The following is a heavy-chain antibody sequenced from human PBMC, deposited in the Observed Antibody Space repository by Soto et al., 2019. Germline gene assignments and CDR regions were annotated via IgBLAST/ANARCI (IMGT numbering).Heavy chain of an antibody. CDR1: GYTFTRYG. CDR2: INTYNGNT. V-gene: IGHV1-18*01. D-gene: IGHD3-16*01. CDR3: AMVDVYVTPSPQDV. J-gene: IGHJ6*02. Sequence: QVQLVQSGAEVKNPGASVKVSCKASGYTFTRYGIAWARQAPGQGLEWMGWINTYNGNTNYAQNVQGRVTLTTDTSTSTAYMELRSLRSNDTAIYYCAMVDVYVTPSPQDVWGQGTTVTVSS.